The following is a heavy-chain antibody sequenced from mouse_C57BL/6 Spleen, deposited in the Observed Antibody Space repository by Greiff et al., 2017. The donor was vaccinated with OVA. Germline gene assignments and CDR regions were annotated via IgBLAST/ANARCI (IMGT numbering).Heavy chain of an antibody. D-gene: IGHD2-3*01. V-gene: IGHV1-61*01. CDR2: IYPSDSET. J-gene: IGHJ3*01. CDR3: ARDDVYFFAY. Sequence: QVQLQQPGAELVRPGSSVKLSCKASGYTFTSYWMDWVKQRPGQGLEWIGNIYPSDSETHYNQKFKDKATLTVDKSSSTAYMQLSSLTSEDSAVYYCARDDVYFFAYWGQGTLVTVSA. CDR1: GYTFTSYW.